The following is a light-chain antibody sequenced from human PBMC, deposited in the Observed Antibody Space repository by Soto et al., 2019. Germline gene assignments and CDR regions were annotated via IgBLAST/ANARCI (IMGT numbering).Light chain of an antibody. CDR2: DVS. J-gene: IGLJ1*01. CDR3: SSYAGSNNFV. CDR1: SSDVGGYNY. Sequence: QSVLTQPRSVSGSPGQSVTISCTGTSSDVGGYNYVSWYQQHPGKAPKLMIYDVSKRPSGVPDRFSGSKSGNTASLTVSGLQADDEAHYYCSSYAGSNNFVFGTGTKVTV. V-gene: IGLV2-11*01.